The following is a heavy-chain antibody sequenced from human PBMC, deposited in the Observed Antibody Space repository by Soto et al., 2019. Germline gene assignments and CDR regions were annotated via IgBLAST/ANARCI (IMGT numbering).Heavy chain of an antibody. CDR3: ARDRVESGYPEYFQH. J-gene: IGHJ1*01. Sequence: EVQLVESGGGLIQPGGSLRLSCAASGFTVSSNYMSWVRQAPGKGLEWVSVIYSGGSTYYADSVKGRLPLSRDNSKNTLYLQMNSLRAEDTAVYYCARDRVESGYPEYFQHWGQGTLVTVSS. CDR1: GFTVSSNY. D-gene: IGHD3-22*01. V-gene: IGHV3-53*01. CDR2: IYSGGST.